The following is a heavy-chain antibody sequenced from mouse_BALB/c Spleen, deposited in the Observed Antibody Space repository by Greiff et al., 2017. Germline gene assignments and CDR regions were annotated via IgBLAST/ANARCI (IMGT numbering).Heavy chain of an antibody. Sequence: DVMLVESGGGLVQPGGSLRLSCATSGFTFTDYYMSWVRQPPGKALEWLGFIRNKANGYTTEYSASVKGRFTISRDNSQSILYLQMNTLRAEDSATYYCARDSIRGMDYWGQGTSVTVSS. V-gene: IGHV7-3*02. CDR2: IRNKANGYTT. J-gene: IGHJ4*01. CDR1: GFTFTDYY. CDR3: ARDSIRGMDY.